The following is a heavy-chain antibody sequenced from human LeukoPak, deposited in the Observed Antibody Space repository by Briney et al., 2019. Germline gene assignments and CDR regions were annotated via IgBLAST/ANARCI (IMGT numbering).Heavy chain of an antibody. Sequence: PGGSLRLSCAASGFIFSSYSMNWVRQDPGKGLEWVSSISSSSSYIYYADSVKGRFTISRDNAKNSLYLQMNSLRAEDTAVYYCARGRTAVATDPNYWGQGTLVTVSS. CDR3: ARGRTAVATDPNY. CDR2: ISSSSSYI. J-gene: IGHJ4*02. D-gene: IGHD6-19*01. V-gene: IGHV3-21*01. CDR1: GFIFSSYS.